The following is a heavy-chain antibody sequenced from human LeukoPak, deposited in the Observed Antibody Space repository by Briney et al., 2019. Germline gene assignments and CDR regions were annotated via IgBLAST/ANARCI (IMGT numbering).Heavy chain of an antibody. Sequence: ASVKVSCKASGYTFIGYYMHWVRQAPGQGLEWMGRINPNSGGTNYAQKFQGRVTMTRDTSISTAYMELSRLRSDDTAVYYCARDNWNYVGRYYYYMDVWGKGTTVTVSS. CDR2: INPNSGGT. CDR1: GYTFIGYY. D-gene: IGHD1-7*01. CDR3: ARDNWNYVGRYYYYMDV. V-gene: IGHV1-2*06. J-gene: IGHJ6*03.